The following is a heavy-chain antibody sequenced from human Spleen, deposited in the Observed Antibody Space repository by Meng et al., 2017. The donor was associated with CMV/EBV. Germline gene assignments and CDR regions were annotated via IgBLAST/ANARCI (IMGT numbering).Heavy chain of an antibody. J-gene: IGHJ4*02. CDR2: IFGGGGGP. V-gene: IGHV3-23*03. CDR1: SFSDYP. D-gene: IGHD2-8*01. CDR3: ATGGGYCSNGVCSHFDY. Sequence: SFSDYPMSWVRRPPGKGLEWFSFIFGGGGGPFYAASVRGRFTISRDISKNPFYLQMNTLRAEDTAIYYCATGGGYCSNGVCSHFDYWGQGTLVTVSS.